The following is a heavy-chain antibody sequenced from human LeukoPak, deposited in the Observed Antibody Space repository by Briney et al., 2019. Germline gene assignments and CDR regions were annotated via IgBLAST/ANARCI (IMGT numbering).Heavy chain of an antibody. Sequence: SETLSLTCTVSGGSISKNYWSWIRQPPGKGLEWIGFIYNGGSTNYNPSLKSRVTISVDTSKNQFSLKLSSVTAADTAVYYCARDISDWNYFDYWGQGTLVTVSS. V-gene: IGHV4-59*01. CDR2: IYNGGST. J-gene: IGHJ4*02. CDR3: ARDISDWNYFDY. D-gene: IGHD2-21*02. CDR1: GGSISKNY.